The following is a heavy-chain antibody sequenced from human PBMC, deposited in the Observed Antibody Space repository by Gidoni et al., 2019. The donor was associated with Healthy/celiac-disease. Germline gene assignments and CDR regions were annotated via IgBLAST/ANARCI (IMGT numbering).Heavy chain of an antibody. V-gene: IGHV1-46*01. J-gene: IGHJ3*02. CDR1: GYTFTSYY. D-gene: IGHD3-10*01. CDR2: INPSGGST. Sequence: QVQLVQSGAEVKKPGASVKVSCKASGYTFTSYYMHWVRQAPGQGLEWMGIINPSGGSTSYAQKFQGRVTMTRDTSTSTVYMELSSLRSEDTAVYYCARVPNMVRGVTSRDAFDIWGQGTMVTVSS. CDR3: ARVPNMVRGVTSRDAFDI.